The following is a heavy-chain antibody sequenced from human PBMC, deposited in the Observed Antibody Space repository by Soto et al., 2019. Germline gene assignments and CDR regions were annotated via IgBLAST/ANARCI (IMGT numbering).Heavy chain of an antibody. CDR3: VRDVGGSGWFAP. V-gene: IGHV4-4*07. CDR1: GISIDNYY. Sequence: NPSETLSLTCTASGISIDNYYCSWIRQSAGKGLEWIGRIYSSGTTNYNPSLKSRVTMSVDMSKSQFSLNVRSVTAADTAVYYCVRDVGGSGWFAPWGQGTLVTVSS. CDR2: IYSSGTT. J-gene: IGHJ5*02.